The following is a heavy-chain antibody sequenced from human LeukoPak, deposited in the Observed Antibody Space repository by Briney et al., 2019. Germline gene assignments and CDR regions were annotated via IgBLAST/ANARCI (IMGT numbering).Heavy chain of an antibody. D-gene: IGHD1-14*01. Sequence: GGSLRLSCAVSAFTFSDNYMTWIRHAPGKGLESVSYISGTDISYADSVKGRFTISRDNAKNSLYLQMNSLRAEDTAVYYCSRDPRNLDYWGQGTLVTVSS. CDR2: ISGTDI. J-gene: IGHJ4*02. V-gene: IGHV3-11*01. CDR3: SRDPRNLDY. CDR1: AFTFSDNY.